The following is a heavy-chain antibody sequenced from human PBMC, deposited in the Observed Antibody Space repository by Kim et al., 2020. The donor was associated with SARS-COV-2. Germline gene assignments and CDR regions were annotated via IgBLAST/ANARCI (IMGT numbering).Heavy chain of an antibody. V-gene: IGHV4-34*01. D-gene: IGHD6-13*01. CDR1: GGSFSGYY. CDR2: INHSGST. J-gene: IGHJ5*02. Sequence: SETLSLTCAVYGGSFSGYYWSWIRQPPGKGLEWIGEINHSGSTNYNPSLKSRVTISVDTSKNQFSLKLSSVTAADTAVYYCARGCHRSSWYRLYTLFYP. CDR3: ARGCHRSSWYRLYTLFYP.